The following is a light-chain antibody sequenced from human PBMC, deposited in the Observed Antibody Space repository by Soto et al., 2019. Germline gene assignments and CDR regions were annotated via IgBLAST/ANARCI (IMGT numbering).Light chain of an antibody. CDR3: MKARQTSYT. Sequence: DLVMTQSPLSLPVTPGEPASISCRSSQSLLHSNGYNYLDWYLQKPGQSARLLIYLGSNRASGVPQRFSGSGSGTDFTLKISRVEAEDVGVYYCMKARQTSYTFGQGTKLEIK. J-gene: IGKJ2*01. V-gene: IGKV2-28*01. CDR2: LGS. CDR1: QSLLHSNGYNY.